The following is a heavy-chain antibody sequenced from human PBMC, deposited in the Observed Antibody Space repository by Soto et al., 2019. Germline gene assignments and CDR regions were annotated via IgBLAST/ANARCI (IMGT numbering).Heavy chain of an antibody. J-gene: IGHJ6*03. D-gene: IGHD2-15*01. CDR2: INSEGSVS. CDR3: ARGDCVGGTCYSLAGSFYYYMDV. CDR1: GFTFSNYW. Sequence: EVQLVESGGGLVQPGGSLRLSCAASGFTFSNYWMYWVRQAPVKGLEWVSRINSEGSVSSYADSVKGRLTISRDNVKDTLYLQMDSLRAENTAVYYCARGDCVGGTCYSLAGSFYYYMDVWGKGTPVTVFS. V-gene: IGHV3-74*02.